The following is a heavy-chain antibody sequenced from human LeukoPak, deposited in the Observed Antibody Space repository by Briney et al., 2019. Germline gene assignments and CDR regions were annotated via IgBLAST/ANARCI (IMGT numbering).Heavy chain of an antibody. J-gene: IGHJ4*02. CDR1: GFTFSSYN. CDR2: ISSSSSYI. Sequence: GGSLRLSCAASGFTFSSYNMNWVRQAPGKGLEWVSSISSSSSYIYYADSVKGRFTISRDNAENSLYLQMNSLRAEDTAVYSCARFISSSWYFDYWGQGTLVTVPS. CDR3: ARFISSSWYFDY. V-gene: IGHV3-21*01. D-gene: IGHD6-13*01.